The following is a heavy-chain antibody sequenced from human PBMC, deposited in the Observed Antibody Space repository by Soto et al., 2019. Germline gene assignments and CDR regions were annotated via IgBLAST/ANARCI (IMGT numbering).Heavy chain of an antibody. CDR2: MNPNSGNT. D-gene: IGHD3-9*01. Sequence: QVQLVQSGAEVKKPGASVKVSCKASGYTFTSYDINWVRQATGQGLEWMGWMNPNSGNTGYAQKFQGRVTMTRNTSISTAYMELRSLRSEDTAVYYCARLHYDILTGYPGALDDAFDIWGQGTMVTVSS. CDR1: GYTFTSYD. CDR3: ARLHYDILTGYPGALDDAFDI. V-gene: IGHV1-8*01. J-gene: IGHJ3*02.